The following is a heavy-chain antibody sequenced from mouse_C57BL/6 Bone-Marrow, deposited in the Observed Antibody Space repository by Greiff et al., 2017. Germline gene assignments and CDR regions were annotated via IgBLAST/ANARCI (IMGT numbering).Heavy chain of an antibody. CDR2: IYPGDGDT. D-gene: IGHD1-1*01. V-gene: IGHV1-80*01. CDR1: GYAFSSYW. J-gene: IGHJ2*01. CDR3: ARLGYYGSSHYVDY. Sequence: VHLVESGAELVKPGASVKISCKASGYAFSSYWMNWVKQRPGKGLEWIGQIYPGDGDTNYNGKFKGKATLTADKSSSTAYMQLSSLTSEDSAVYCCARLGYYGSSHYVDYGGQGTTLTVSS.